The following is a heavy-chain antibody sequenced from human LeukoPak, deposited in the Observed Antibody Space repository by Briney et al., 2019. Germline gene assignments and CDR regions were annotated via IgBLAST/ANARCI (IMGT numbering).Heavy chain of an antibody. J-gene: IGHJ5*02. CDR1: GGSISSSSYY. V-gene: IGHV4-39*01. D-gene: IGHD2-2*01. CDR2: IYYSGST. Sequence: SETLSLTCTVSGGSISSSSYYWGWIRQPPGKGLEWIGSIYYSGSTYYNPSLKSRVTISVDTSKNQFSLKLSSVTAADTAVYYCARALVPEGWSDPWGQGTLVTVSS. CDR3: ARALVPEGWSDP.